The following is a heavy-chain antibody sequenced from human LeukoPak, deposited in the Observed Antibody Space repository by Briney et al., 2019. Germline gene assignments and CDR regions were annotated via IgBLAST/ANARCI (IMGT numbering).Heavy chain of an antibody. V-gene: IGHV4-34*01. CDR1: GGSFSGYY. Sequence: SETLSLTCAVYGGSFSGYYWSWIRQPPGKGLEWIGEISHSGSTNYNPSLKSRVTISVDTSKNQFSLKLSSVTAADTAVYYCARAAYGGNSVDYWGQGTLVTVSS. J-gene: IGHJ4*02. D-gene: IGHD4-23*01. CDR2: ISHSGST. CDR3: ARAAYGGNSVDY.